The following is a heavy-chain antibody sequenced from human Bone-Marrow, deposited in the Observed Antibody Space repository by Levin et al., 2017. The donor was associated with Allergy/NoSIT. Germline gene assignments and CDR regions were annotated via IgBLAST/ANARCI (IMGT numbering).Heavy chain of an antibody. Sequence: RSQTLSLTCTVSGGSISSYYWSWIRQPPGKGLEWIGYIYYSGSTNYNPSLKSRVTISVDTSKNQFSLKLSSVTAADTAVYYCAGTYGDYGRDYWGQGTLVTVSS. D-gene: IGHD4-17*01. CDR2: IYYSGST. V-gene: IGHV4-59*01. CDR1: GGSISSYY. J-gene: IGHJ4*02. CDR3: AGTYGDYGRDY.